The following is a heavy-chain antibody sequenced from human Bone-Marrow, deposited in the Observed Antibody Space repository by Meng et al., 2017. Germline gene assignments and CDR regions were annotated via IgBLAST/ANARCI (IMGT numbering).Heavy chain of an antibody. CDR2: IIPIFGTA. D-gene: IGHD6-13*01. J-gene: IGHJ6*02. Sequence: SVKVSCKASGGTFSSYAISWVRQAPGQGLEWMGGIIPIFGTANYAQKFQGRVTITADESTSTAYMELSSLRSDDTAVYYGARVSVAGPIRRNYYYYYGMDVWGQGTTVTVSS. V-gene: IGHV1-69*13. CDR3: ARVSVAGPIRRNYYYYYGMDV. CDR1: GGTFSSYA.